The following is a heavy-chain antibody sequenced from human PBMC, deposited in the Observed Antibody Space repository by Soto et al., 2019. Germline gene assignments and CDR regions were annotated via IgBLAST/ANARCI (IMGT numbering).Heavy chain of an antibody. Sequence: ASVKASCKASGFSFIDYSILWVRQAPGQSLEWLGWINAGNGNPKYSHKFQDRVTITSDTSADTTYMELRSLRSEDTAVFYFARSAKKTWLPDFWGQGTLVTV. V-gene: IGHV1-3*01. J-gene: IGHJ1*01. CDR3: ARSAKKTWLPDF. CDR2: INAGNGNP. CDR1: GFSFIDYS. D-gene: IGHD5-12*01.